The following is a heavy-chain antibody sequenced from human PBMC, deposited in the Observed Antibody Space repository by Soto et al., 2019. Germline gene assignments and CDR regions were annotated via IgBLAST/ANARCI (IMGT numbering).Heavy chain of an antibody. V-gene: IGHV6-1*01. Sequence: SRTLSLTCAISGDSVSSNSAAWNWIRQSPSRGLEWLGRTYYRSKWYNDYAVSVKSRITINPDTSKNQFSLQLNSVTPEDTAVYYCARGIAVFCMGYYYYYGMDVCGQRTTVPVS. J-gene: IGHJ6*02. CDR1: GDSVSSNSAA. CDR2: TYYRSKWYN. CDR3: ARGIAVFCMGYYYYYGMDV. D-gene: IGHD6-19*01.